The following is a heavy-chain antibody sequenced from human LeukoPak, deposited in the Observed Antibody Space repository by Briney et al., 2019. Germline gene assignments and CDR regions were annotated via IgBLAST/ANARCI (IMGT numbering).Heavy chain of an antibody. CDR1: GGSISSGSYY. D-gene: IGHD3-10*01. CDR2: IYYSGST. Sequence: PSETLSLTCTVSGGSISSGSYYWSWIRQPPGKGLEWIGYIYYSGSTNYNPSLKSRVTISVDTSKNQFSLKLSSVTAADTAVYYCAREGRYGSGSYYNRGHDAFDIWGQGTMVTVSS. CDR3: AREGRYGSGSYYNRGHDAFDI. V-gene: IGHV4-61*01. J-gene: IGHJ3*02.